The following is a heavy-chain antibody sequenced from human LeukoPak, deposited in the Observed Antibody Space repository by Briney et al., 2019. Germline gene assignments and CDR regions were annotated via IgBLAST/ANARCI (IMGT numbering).Heavy chain of an antibody. CDR1: GFTFSSYE. Sequence: GGSLRLSCAASGFTFSSYEMNWVRQVPGKGLEWVSYISSSGSTIYYADSVKGRFTISRDNAKNSLYLQMNSLRAEDTAVYYCARPSRPYRSTEYFQHWGQGTLVIVSS. CDR2: ISSSGSTI. D-gene: IGHD6-13*01. CDR3: ARPSRPYRSTEYFQH. J-gene: IGHJ1*01. V-gene: IGHV3-48*03.